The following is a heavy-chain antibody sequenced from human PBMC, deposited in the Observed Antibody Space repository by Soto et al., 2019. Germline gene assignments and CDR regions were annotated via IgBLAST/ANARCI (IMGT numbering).Heavy chain of an antibody. CDR1: GGSLSGYY. Sequence: SETLSLTCAVYGGSLSGYYWSWVRQSPGKGLEWIGEINHSGTTNYNPSLKTRVTISADTSKHQFSLRLSSVTAADSAVYYCASSHYLALGTVSRHYMDVGGRGTTVT. CDR2: INHSGTT. CDR3: ASSHYLALGTVSRHYMDV. J-gene: IGHJ6*03. D-gene: IGHD2-21*02. V-gene: IGHV4-34*01.